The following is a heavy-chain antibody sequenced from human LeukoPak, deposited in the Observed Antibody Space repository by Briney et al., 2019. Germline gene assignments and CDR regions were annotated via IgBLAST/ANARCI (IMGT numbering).Heavy chain of an antibody. J-gene: IGHJ3*02. CDR1: GGSISSSSYY. CDR2: IYYSGST. D-gene: IGHD1-26*01. V-gene: IGHV4-39*01. CDR3: ARHGKGGATDAFDI. Sequence: SETLSLTCTVSGGSISSSSYYWGWIRQPPGKGLEWIGSIYYSGSTYYNPSLKSRVTISVDTSKNQFSLKLSSVTAADTAVYYCARHGKGGATDAFDIWGQGTMVTVSS.